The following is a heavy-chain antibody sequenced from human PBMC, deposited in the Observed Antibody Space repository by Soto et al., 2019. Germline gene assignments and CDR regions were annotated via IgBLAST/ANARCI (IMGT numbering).Heavy chain of an antibody. V-gene: IGHV4-39*01. J-gene: IGHJ3*02. CDR1: GGSISSSSYY. D-gene: IGHD6-19*01. CDR2: IYYSGST. CDR3: ARPESIAVGGAPSDI. Sequence: QLQLQESGPGLVKPSDTLSLTCTVSGGSISSSSYYWGWIRQPPGKGLEWLGSIYYSGSTYYNPSLKSRVPIPVDTSKNQFPLKLSSVTAADTAVYYCARPESIAVGGAPSDIWGKGTMVPVSS.